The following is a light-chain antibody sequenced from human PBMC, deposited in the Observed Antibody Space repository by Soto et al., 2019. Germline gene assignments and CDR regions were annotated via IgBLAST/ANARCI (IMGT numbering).Light chain of an antibody. Sequence: EIVLTQSPGTLSLSPGKRATLSCRASQNVDPKYLGWYPFKPGQAPRIIIFGASGRAAGIPDRFSGSGSGTDFTLTISRLEPEDFAVYYCQQYGGSPITFGLGTRLEI. V-gene: IGKV3-20*01. J-gene: IGKJ5*01. CDR3: QQYGGSPIT. CDR2: GAS. CDR1: QNVDPKY.